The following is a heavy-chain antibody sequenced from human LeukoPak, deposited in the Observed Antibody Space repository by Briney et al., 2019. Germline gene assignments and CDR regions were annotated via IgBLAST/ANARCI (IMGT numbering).Heavy chain of an antibody. V-gene: IGHV3-21*01. D-gene: IGHD2-21*01. Sequence: GGPLRLSCAASGFTFSSYSMNWVRQAPGKGLEWVSSISSSSSYIYYADSVKGRFTISRDNAKNSLYLQMNSLRAEDTAVYYCARDRAYDAFDIWGQGTMVTVSS. CDR2: ISSSSSYI. J-gene: IGHJ3*02. CDR3: ARDRAYDAFDI. CDR1: GFTFSSYS.